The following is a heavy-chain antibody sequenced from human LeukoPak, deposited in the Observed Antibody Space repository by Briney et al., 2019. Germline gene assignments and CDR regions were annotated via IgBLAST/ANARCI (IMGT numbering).Heavy chain of an antibody. J-gene: IGHJ4*02. CDR3: ASTRSSGWYIMDY. V-gene: IGHV1-2*02. CDR1: VYTFTGYY. Sequence: ASVKVSCKASVYTFTGYYMHWVRQAPGQGLEWMGWINPNSGGTNYAQKFQGRVTMTRDTSISTAYMELSRLRSDDTAVYYCASTRSSGWYIMDYWGQGTLVTVSS. D-gene: IGHD6-19*01. CDR2: INPNSGGT.